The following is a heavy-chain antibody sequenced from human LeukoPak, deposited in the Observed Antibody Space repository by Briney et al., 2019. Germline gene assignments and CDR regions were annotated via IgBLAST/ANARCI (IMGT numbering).Heavy chain of an antibody. CDR2: INPNSGGT. V-gene: IGHV1-2*02. CDR1: GYTFTGYY. D-gene: IGHD1-1*01. CDR3: ARDRSTTYNWNDLDY. J-gene: IGHJ4*02. Sequence: ASVKVSCKASGYTFTGYYMHWVRQAPGQGLEWMGWINPNSGGTNYAQKFQGRVTMTRDTSISTAYMELSRLRSDDTAVYYCARDRSTTYNWNDLDYWGQGTLVTVSS.